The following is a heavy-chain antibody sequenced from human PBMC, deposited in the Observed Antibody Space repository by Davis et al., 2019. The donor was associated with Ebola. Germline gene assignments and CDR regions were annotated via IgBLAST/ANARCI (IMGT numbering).Heavy chain of an antibody. CDR1: GGSISSGGYY. CDR3: AKIRQGFGELSFYFDY. D-gene: IGHD3-10*01. J-gene: IGHJ4*02. V-gene: IGHV4-39*01. CDR2: IYYSGIT. Sequence: SETLSLTCSVAGGSISSGGYYWNWIRQPPRKGLEWIGSIYYSGITYYNPSLKSRVTISVDTSKNQFSLKLSSVTATDTAVYYCAKIRQGFGELSFYFDYWGQGTLVTVSS.